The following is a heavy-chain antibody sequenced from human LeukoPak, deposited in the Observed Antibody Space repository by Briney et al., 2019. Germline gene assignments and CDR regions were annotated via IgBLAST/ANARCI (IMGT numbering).Heavy chain of an antibody. CDR1: GFTFSSYA. Sequence: GGSLRLSCAASGFTFSSYAMHWVRQAPGKGLEWVAVISYDGSNKYYADSVKGRFTISRDNSKNTLYLQMNSLRAEDTAVYYCAKDPFSPYYDFWSGYYSEMGPTFDPWGQGTLVTVSS. D-gene: IGHD3-3*01. CDR3: AKDPFSPYYDFWSGYYSEMGPTFDP. CDR2: ISYDGSNK. V-gene: IGHV3-30-3*01. J-gene: IGHJ5*02.